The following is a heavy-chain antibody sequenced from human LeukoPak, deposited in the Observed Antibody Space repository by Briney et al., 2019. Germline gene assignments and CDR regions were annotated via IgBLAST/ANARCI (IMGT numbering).Heavy chain of an antibody. CDR1: GGSISASSHY. Sequence: PSETLSLTCSVSGGSISASSHYWAWVRQPPGKGLEWIGSVYYTGSIRYNTSLKSRVTISVDMSKNDLFLTLSSVTAADTAFYYFARRDYRAWFDPWGQGILVTVSP. CDR3: ARRDYRAWFDP. CDR2: VYYTGSI. D-gene: IGHD2-21*01. V-gene: IGHV4-39*01. J-gene: IGHJ5*02.